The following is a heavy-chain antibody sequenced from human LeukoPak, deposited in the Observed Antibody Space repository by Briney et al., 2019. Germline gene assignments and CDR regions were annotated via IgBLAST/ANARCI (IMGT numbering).Heavy chain of an antibody. Sequence: SENLSPTCTVSGGSIFSYYWNWIRQPPGKGLEWIGYIFHNGNTSYKPSLRSRGTISIATSKNPFSLGLRTVTAPDTALYYCSRRAYYDTSGYYPTSGYFDLWGRGTLVTVSS. J-gene: IGHJ2*01. CDR3: SRRAYYDTSGYYPTSGYFDL. CDR2: IFHNGNT. D-gene: IGHD3-22*01. CDR1: GGSIFSYY. V-gene: IGHV4-59*08.